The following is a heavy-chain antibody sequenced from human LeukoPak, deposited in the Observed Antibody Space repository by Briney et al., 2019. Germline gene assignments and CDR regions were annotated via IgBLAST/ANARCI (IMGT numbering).Heavy chain of an antibody. D-gene: IGHD3-10*01. J-gene: IGHJ5*02. CDR3: ARLPNSGADLTWFDP. CDR1: GYRFTYYW. CDR2: IYPYDSRT. Sequence: GESLKISCKASGYRFTYYWIAWVRQVPGKGLEWMGIIYPYDSRTRYSPSFQGQVTISADKSISTAYLQWSSLKASDTAMYYCARLPNSGADLTWFDPWGQGTLVTVSS. V-gene: IGHV5-51*01.